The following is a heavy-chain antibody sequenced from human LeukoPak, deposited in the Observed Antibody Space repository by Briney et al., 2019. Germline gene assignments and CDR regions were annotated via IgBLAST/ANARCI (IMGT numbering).Heavy chain of an antibody. J-gene: IGHJ4*02. D-gene: IGHD3-22*01. Sequence: GGSLRLSCAASGFNFGEFWMAWVRQTPWKGLEWVADIKEDGSEKFYVDSVKGRFTISRDNSENLLDLQMNSLRAEDTAVYYCAKDIPYYDSSGYYYGGDYWGQGTLVTVSS. CDR3: AKDIPYYDSSGYYYGGDY. V-gene: IGHV3-7*01. CDR2: IKEDGSEK. CDR1: GFNFGEFW.